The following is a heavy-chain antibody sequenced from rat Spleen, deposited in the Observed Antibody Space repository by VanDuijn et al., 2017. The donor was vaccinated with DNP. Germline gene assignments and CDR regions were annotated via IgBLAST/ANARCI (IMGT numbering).Heavy chain of an antibody. CDR1: GFTFNNYW. CDR3: ASHTYYGYDYFVY. J-gene: IGHJ2*01. V-gene: IGHV5-31*01. CDR2: ITSSGGDT. D-gene: IGHD1-9*01. Sequence: EVQLVESGGDLVQPGRSLKLSCVASGFTFNNYWMTWIRQVPGKGLEWFASITSSGGDTYYRDSVKGRFTISRDNAKSTLYLQMNSLRSEDTATYYCASHTYYGYDYFVYWGQGVMVTVSS.